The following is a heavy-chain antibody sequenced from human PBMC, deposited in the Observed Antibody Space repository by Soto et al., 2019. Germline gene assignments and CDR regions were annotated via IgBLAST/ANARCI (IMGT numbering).Heavy chain of an antibody. Sequence: GGSLRLSCAASGFTFSSYAMSWVRQAPGKGLEWVSAISGSGGSTYYADSLKVRFTISRDNSKNTLYLQMNSLRAEDTVVYYCAKHSSSWQKGSSYYYYYMDVWGKGTTVTVSS. V-gene: IGHV3-23*01. D-gene: IGHD6-13*01. CDR3: AKHSSSWQKGSSYYYYYMDV. CDR1: GFTFSSYA. J-gene: IGHJ6*03. CDR2: ISGSGGST.